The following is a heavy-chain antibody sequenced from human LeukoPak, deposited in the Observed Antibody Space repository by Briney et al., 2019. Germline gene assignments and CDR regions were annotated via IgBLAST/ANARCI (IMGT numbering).Heavy chain of an antibody. CDR2: IFYSGST. Sequence: SETLSLTCTVSGGSFRSTTYYWGWIRQPPGKGLEWIAAIFYSGSTYYNPSLSSRVTISVDTSKNQFSLKLSSVTAADTAVYYCARHEYSSSWYPGYYYGMDVWGQGTRSPSP. D-gene: IGHD6-13*01. V-gene: IGHV4-39*01. CDR3: ARHEYSSSWYPGYYYGMDV. J-gene: IGHJ6*02. CDR1: GGSFRSTTYY.